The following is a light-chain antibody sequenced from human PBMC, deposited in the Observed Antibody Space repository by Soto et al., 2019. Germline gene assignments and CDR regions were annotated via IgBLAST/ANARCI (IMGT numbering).Light chain of an antibody. CDR1: ESVSNN. J-gene: IGKJ4*01. CDR2: HAS. V-gene: IGKV3-15*01. CDR3: QQYHEWPLT. Sequence: EIVMTQSPATLSVSPGERATLSCRASESVSNNLAWYQQKFGQAPRLLIYHASTRATGIPARFSGSGSGTELTITISRLQSEDFALYYCQQYHEWPLTFGGETKVEIK.